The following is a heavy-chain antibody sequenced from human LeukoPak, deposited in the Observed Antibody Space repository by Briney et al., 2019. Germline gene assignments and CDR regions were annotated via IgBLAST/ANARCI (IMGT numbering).Heavy chain of an antibody. CDR1: GGTFSSYA. Sequence: PGASVKVSCKASGGTFSSYAISWVRHAPGQGLEWMGGIIPIFGTANYAQKFQGRVTITADESTSAAYMELSSLRSEDTAVYYCARDRRIRTNYYYYMDVWGKGTTVTVSS. V-gene: IGHV1-69*13. J-gene: IGHJ6*03. CDR3: ARDRRIRTNYYYYMDV. CDR2: IIPIFGTA. D-gene: IGHD1-7*01.